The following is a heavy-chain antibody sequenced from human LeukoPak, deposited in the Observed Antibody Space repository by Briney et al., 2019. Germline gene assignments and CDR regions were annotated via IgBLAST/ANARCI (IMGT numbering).Heavy chain of an antibody. CDR3: ARGSTVTTLIVY. Sequence: EASVKVSCKASGYTFTGYYMHWVRQAPGQGLEWMGWIDPNSGGTSYAQKFQGRVTMTRDTSISTAYMELSRLRSDDTAVYYCARGSTVTTLIVYWGQGTLVTVSS. D-gene: IGHD4-17*01. J-gene: IGHJ4*02. V-gene: IGHV1-2*02. CDR1: GYTFTGYY. CDR2: IDPNSGGT.